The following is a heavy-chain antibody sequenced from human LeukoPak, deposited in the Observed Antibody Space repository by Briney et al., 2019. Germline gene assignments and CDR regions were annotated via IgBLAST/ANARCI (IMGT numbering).Heavy chain of an antibody. CDR3: ARDVPQISGWLLGAFVI. D-gene: IGHD6-19*01. CDR1: GFTFSSYA. V-gene: IGHV3-23*01. J-gene: IGHJ3*02. CDR2: ISGSGGST. Sequence: GGSLRLSGVASGFTFSSYAMSWVGQAPGKGLDWVSAISGSGGSTYYAESVKGRFTISRDNSKNTLYLQMNSLRAEDTAVYYCARDVPQISGWLLGAFVIWRQGTMLSVPS.